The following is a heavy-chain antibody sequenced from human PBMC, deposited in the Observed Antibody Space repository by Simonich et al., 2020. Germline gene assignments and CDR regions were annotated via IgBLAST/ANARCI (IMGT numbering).Heavy chain of an antibody. D-gene: IGHD6-13*01. CDR2: IYYSGDT. V-gene: IGHV4-39*01. J-gene: IGHJ3*02. Sequence: QLQLQESGPGLVKPSETLSLTCTVSGGSISSSSYYWGWIRQPPGKGLEWIGSIYYSGDTYDNPSLKSRVTISVDTSKNQFSRKLSSVTAADTAVYYCARHAGFAFDIWGQGTMVTVSS. CDR3: ARHAGFAFDI. CDR1: GGSISSSSYY.